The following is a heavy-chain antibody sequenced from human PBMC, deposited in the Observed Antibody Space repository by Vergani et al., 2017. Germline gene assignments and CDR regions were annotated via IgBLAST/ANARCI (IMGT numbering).Heavy chain of an antibody. CDR1: GGTFSSYA. Sequence: QVQLVQSGAEVKKPGSSVKVSCKASGGTFSSYAISWVRQAPGQGLEWMGRIIPIFGTANYEQKFQGRVTITADESTSTAYMELSSLRSEDTAVYYCARDXVVVPAAMADAFDIWGQGTMVTVSS. J-gene: IGHJ3*02. V-gene: IGHV1-69*13. CDR2: IIPIFGTA. CDR3: ARDXVVVPAAMADAFDI. D-gene: IGHD2-2*01.